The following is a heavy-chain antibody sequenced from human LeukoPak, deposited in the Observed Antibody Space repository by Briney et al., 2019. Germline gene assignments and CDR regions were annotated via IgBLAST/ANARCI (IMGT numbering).Heavy chain of an antibody. V-gene: IGHV4-39*07. CDR3: ARAGPYSYYGSGIKRYFDY. CDR1: GGSIISEPYY. J-gene: IGHJ4*02. D-gene: IGHD3-10*01. CDR2: IYHTGNT. Sequence: SSETLSLTCTVSGGSIISEPYYWGWIRQSPGKGLEWIGTIYHTGNTYYNPSLKSRVTISVDTPKNQFSLKLSSVTAADTAVYYCARAGPYSYYGSGIKRYFDYWGQGTLVTVSS.